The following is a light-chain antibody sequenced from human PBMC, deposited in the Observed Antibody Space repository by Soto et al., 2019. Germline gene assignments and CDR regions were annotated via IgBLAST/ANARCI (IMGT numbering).Light chain of an antibody. V-gene: IGLV2-14*01. CDR3: SSYRASSTLWV. J-gene: IGLJ3*02. CDR1: ASDVGNYNY. CDR2: AVS. Sequence: QSVLTQPASVSGSPGQSITISCTGTASDVGNYNYVSWYQQYPGKAPKLIIYAVSNRPSGVSSRFSASKSGNTASLTISGLQAEDEADYYCSSYRASSTLWVFGGGTQLTVL.